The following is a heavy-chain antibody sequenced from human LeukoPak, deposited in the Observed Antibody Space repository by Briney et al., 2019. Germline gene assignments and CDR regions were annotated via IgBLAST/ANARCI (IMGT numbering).Heavy chain of an antibody. CDR2: VRPRQKNYAT. J-gene: IGHJ4*02. CDR1: GFAFGDSA. D-gene: IGHD5-12*01. CDR3: IRHIEFVAPDS. Sequence: PGGSLRLSCAASGFAFGDSAVHWVRQASGKGLEWIGCVRPRQKNYATIYGPSVRGRFRISRDDSRNTAFLQMNSLEVEDSAVYFCIRHIEFVAPDSWGQGTLVTVSS. V-gene: IGHV3-73*01.